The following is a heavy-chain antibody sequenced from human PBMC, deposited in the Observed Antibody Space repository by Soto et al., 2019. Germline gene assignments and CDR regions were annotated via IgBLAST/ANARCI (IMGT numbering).Heavy chain of an antibody. V-gene: IGHV1-24*01. CDR3: ATARMVRGVIGYWFDP. CDR2: FDPEDGET. D-gene: IGHD3-10*01. Sequence: ASVKVSCKVSGYTLTELSMHWVRQAPGKGLEWMGGFDPEDGETIYAQKFQGRVTMTEDTSTDTAYMELSSLRSEDTAVYYCATARMVRGVIGYWFDPWGQGTLVTVSS. CDR1: GYTLTELS. J-gene: IGHJ5*02.